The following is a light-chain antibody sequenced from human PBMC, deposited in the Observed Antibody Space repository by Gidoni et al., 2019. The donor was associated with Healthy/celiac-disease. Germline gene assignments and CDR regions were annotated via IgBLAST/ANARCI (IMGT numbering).Light chain of an antibody. CDR3: QQYGSSPGT. J-gene: IGKJ1*01. V-gene: IGKV3-20*01. CDR1: QSVSSSY. CDR2: GAS. Sequence: DIVLTQSPGTLSLSPGDRATLSCRASQSVSSSYLAWYQQKPGQAPRLLIYGASSSATGIPDRVSGSGSGKDFTLNISRLEPEDFAVYYCQQYGSSPGTFGQGTKVEIK.